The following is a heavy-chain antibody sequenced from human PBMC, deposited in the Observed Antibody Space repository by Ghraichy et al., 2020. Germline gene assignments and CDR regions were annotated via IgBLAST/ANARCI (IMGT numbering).Heavy chain of an antibody. Sequence: SVKVSCKASGGTFSSYAISWVRQAPGQGLEWMGGIIPIFGTANYAQKFQGRVTITADESTSTAYMELSSLRSEDTAVYYCARGPVLAIQLWLQGTHYYYYMDVWGKGTTVTVSS. CDR1: GGTFSSYA. CDR2: IIPIFGTA. CDR3: ARGPVLAIQLWLQGTHYYYYMDV. J-gene: IGHJ6*03. V-gene: IGHV1-69*13. D-gene: IGHD5-18*01.